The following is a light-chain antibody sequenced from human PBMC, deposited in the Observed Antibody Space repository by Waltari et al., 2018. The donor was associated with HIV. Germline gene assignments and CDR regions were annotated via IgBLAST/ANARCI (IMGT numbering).Light chain of an antibody. CDR3: QQANSFPFT. CDR2: AAS. Sequence: IQMTQSPSSLSASVGYRVTITCRASQDIRNWLAWSQQKPGKAPKLLIYAASNLQSGVPSRFSGSGSGTQFFLTISSLQPEDFATYFCQQANSFPFTFGPGTSVDL. J-gene: IGKJ3*01. V-gene: IGKV1-12*01. CDR1: QDIRNW.